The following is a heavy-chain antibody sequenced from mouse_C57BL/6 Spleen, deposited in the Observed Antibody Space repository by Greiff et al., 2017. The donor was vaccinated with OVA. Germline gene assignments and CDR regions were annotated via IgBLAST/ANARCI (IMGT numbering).Heavy chain of an antibody. V-gene: IGHV5-4*01. CDR3: ARGGYYGFAY. CDR1: GFTFSSYA. D-gene: IGHD2-3*01. CDR2: ISDGGSYT. J-gene: IGHJ3*01. Sequence: EVQRVESGGGLVKPGGSLKLSCAASGFTFSSYAMSWVRQTPEKRLEWVATISDGGSYTYYPDNVKGRFTISRDNAKNNLYLQMSHLKSEDTAMYYCARGGYYGFAYWGQGTLVTVSA.